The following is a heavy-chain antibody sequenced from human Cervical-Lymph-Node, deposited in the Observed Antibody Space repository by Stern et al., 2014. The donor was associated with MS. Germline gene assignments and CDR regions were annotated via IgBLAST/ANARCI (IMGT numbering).Heavy chain of an antibody. D-gene: IGHD4-23*01. V-gene: IGHV3-30*04. CDR3: VKRGGNLLHYFDW. J-gene: IGHJ4*02. CDR1: GFTFSAYA. CDR2: VSADGTVN. Sequence: VQLGQSGGGVVQPGRSLRLSCAASGFTFSAYAMHWVRQAPGKGLEWLASVSADGTVNHYTDSVKGRLTISRDNSKYTLYLEMNSLITEDTAVYYCVKRGGNLLHYFDWWGQGALVTVSS.